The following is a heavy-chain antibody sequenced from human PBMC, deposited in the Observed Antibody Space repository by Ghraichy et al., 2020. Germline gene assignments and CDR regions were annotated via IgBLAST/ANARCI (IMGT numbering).Heavy chain of an antibody. D-gene: IGHD3-10*01. CDR2: IDWDDDK. V-gene: IGHV2-70*01. Sequence: SGPTLVKPTQTLTLTCTFSGFSLSTSGMCVSWIRQPPGKALEWLALIDWDDDKYYSTSLKTRLTISKDTSKNQVVLTMTNMDPVDTATYYCARIGSYYGSGSTGAHFDYWGQGTLVTVSS. CDR1: GFSLSTSGMC. J-gene: IGHJ4*02. CDR3: ARIGSYYGSGSTGAHFDY.